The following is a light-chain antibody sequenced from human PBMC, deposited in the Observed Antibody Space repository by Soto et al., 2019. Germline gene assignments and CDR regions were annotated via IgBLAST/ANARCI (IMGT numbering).Light chain of an antibody. J-gene: IGKJ4*01. V-gene: IGKV3-15*01. CDR3: QHYNNWPPVT. CDR1: QSVSSN. CDR2: GAS. Sequence: EIVMTQSPATLSVSPGERATLSCRASQSVSSNLAWYQQKPGQAPRLLIYGASTRATGIPARFSGSGSGTEFTLIISSLQSEDFAVYYCQHYNNWPPVTFGGGTKVEIK.